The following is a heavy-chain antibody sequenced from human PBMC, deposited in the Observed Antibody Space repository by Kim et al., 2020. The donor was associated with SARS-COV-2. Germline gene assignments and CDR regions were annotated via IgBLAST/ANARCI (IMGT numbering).Heavy chain of an antibody. CDR2: ISPKNGGV. D-gene: IGHD3-10*01. V-gene: IGHV1-2*02. CDR1: GYIFSDFF. J-gene: IGHJ3*02. CDR3: AAARIFGHSLDI. Sequence: ASVKVSCKAFGYIFSDFFIHWVRQAPGHGLESLGWISPKNGGVKYARRFQGRVTVTSDTSINTAYMELSGLTSDDTAVYYCAAARIFGHSLDIWGQGTKVTVSS.